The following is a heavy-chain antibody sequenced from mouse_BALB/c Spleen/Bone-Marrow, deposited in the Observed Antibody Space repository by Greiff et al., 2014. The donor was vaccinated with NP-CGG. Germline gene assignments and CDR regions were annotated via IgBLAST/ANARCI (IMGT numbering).Heavy chain of an antibody. V-gene: IGHV1-82*01. D-gene: IGHD2-3*01. J-gene: IGHJ4*01. CDR3: ARSDGYRDMDY. Sequence: VQRVESGPELVKPGASVKISCKASGYAFSSSWMNWVKQRPGQGLEWIGRIYPGDGDTKYNGKFKGKATLTAGKSSSTAYMQLSSLTSVDSAVYFCARSDGYRDMDYWGQGTSVTVSS. CDR2: IYPGDGDT. CDR1: GYAFSSSW.